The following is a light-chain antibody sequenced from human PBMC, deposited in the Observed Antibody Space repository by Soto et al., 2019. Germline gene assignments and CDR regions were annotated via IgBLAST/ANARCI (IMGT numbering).Light chain of an antibody. CDR1: SSDVGGYNY. Sequence: QCALTQPASVSGSPGQSITISCTGTSSDVGGYNYVSWYQQHPGKAPKLMIYDVSNRPSGVSNRFSGSKSGNTASLTISGLQAEDEADYYCSSYTSSSTLAFGTGTKVTVL. J-gene: IGLJ1*01. CDR2: DVS. V-gene: IGLV2-14*01. CDR3: SSYTSSSTLA.